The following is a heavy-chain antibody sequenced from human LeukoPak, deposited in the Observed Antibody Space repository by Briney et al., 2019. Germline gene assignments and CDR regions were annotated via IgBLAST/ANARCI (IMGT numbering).Heavy chain of an antibody. CDR1: GFTFSSYW. Sequence: PGGSLRLSCAASGFTFSSYWMHWVRQAPGKGLVWVSRINSDGSSTSYADSVKGRFTISRDNAKNSLYLQMNSLRAEDTAVYYCARRSLGAVAVSEYFQHWGQGTLVTVSS. CDR2: INSDGSST. D-gene: IGHD6-19*01. CDR3: ARRSLGAVAVSEYFQH. J-gene: IGHJ1*01. V-gene: IGHV3-74*01.